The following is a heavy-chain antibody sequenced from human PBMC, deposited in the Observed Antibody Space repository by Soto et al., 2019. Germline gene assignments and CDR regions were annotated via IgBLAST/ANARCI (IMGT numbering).Heavy chain of an antibody. J-gene: IGHJ4*02. CDR1: GYTFTSYA. D-gene: IGHD3-22*01. Sequence: ASVKVSCKASGYTFTSYAMHWVRQAPGQRLEWMGWINAGNGNTKYSQKFQGRVTITRDTSASTAYMELSSLRSEDTAVYYCASVGSYDSSGYYFRIYDYWGQGTLVTVSS. CDR3: ASVGSYDSSGYYFRIYDY. CDR2: INAGNGNT. V-gene: IGHV1-3*01.